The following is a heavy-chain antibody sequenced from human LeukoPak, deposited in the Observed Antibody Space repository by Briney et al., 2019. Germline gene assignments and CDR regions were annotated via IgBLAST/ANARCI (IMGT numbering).Heavy chain of an antibody. V-gene: IGHV4-34*01. CDR1: GGSFSYYY. CDR2: INHSGIT. CDR3: ANPARDFADSGAITW. J-gene: IGHJ4*02. D-gene: IGHD4-17*01. Sequence: SETLSLTCAVYGGSFSYYYWSWIRQPPGKGLEWIGEINHSGITNYNPSLKSRVTISADTSKNQFSLKLTSVTAADAAVYYCANPARDFADSGAITWWGQGTLVTVSS.